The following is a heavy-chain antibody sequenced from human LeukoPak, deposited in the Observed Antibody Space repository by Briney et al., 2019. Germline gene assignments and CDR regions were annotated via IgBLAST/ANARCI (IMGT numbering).Heavy chain of an antibody. V-gene: IGHV1-69*01. CDR2: IIPIFGTA. Sequence: APVKVSCKASGGTFSSYAISWVRQAPGQGLEWMGGIIPIFGTANYAQKFQGRVTITADESTSTAYMELSSLRSEDTAVYYCARDSSNYEYYYYYMDVWGKGTTVTVSS. J-gene: IGHJ6*03. D-gene: IGHD4-11*01. CDR1: GGTFSSYA. CDR3: ARDSSNYEYYYYYMDV.